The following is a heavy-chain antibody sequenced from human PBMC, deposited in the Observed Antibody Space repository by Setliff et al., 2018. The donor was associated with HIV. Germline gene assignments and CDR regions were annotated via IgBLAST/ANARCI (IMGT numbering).Heavy chain of an antibody. V-gene: IGHV1-69*05. CDR1: GGTFSSYV. CDR3: ARDFGGYCSSMSCPGLFDP. Sequence: SVKVSCQASGGTFSSYVISWVRQAPGQGLEWMGGIIPIYGTVNYAQKFWGRVTITTHESTGTAYMELSSLRSEDTAVYYSARDFGGYCSSMSCPGLFDPWGQGTLVTVSS. J-gene: IGHJ5*02. CDR2: IIPIYGTV. D-gene: IGHD2-2*01.